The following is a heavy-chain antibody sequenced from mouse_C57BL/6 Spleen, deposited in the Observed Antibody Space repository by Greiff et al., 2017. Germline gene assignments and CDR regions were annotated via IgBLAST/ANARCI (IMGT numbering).Heavy chain of an antibody. Sequence: VQLQQPGAELVRPGTSVKLSCKASGYTFTSYWMHWVKQRPGQGLEWIGVIDPSDSYTNYHQKFKGKATLTVDTSSSTAYMQLSSLTSEDSAGYYCARRDDGSSYSYWYFGVWGTGTTVTVSS. CDR1: GYTFTSYW. D-gene: IGHD1-1*01. CDR2: IDPSDSYT. J-gene: IGHJ1*03. V-gene: IGHV1-59*01. CDR3: ARRDDGSSYSYWYFGV.